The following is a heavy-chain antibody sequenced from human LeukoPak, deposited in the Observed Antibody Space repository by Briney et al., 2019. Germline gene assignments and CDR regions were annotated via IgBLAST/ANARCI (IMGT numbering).Heavy chain of an antibody. CDR3: ARDLIAGYSSGWYESGWFDP. CDR1: GGSFSSGGYY. D-gene: IGHD6-19*01. Sequence: SETLSLACTVSGGSFSSGGYYWSWIQQPPGKGLEWIGYLYHTGSTNYSPSLKSRVTISVDRSKNQFSLKLSSVTAADTAVYYCARDLIAGYSSGWYESGWFDPWGQGTLVTVSS. CDR2: LYHTGST. V-gene: IGHV4-30-2*01. J-gene: IGHJ5*02.